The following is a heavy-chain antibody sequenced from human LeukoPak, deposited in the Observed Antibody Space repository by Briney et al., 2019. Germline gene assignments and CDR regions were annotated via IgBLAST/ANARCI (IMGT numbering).Heavy chain of an antibody. D-gene: IGHD3-22*01. CDR1: GFTVSSNY. CDR2: IYSGGST. CDR3: ARETNYYDSSGYYPDAFDI. J-gene: IGHJ3*02. V-gene: IGHV3-66*01. Sequence: GGSLRLSCAASGFTVSSNYMSWVRQAPGKGLEWVSVIYSGGSTYYADSVKGRFTTSRDNSKNTLYLQMNSLRAEDTAVYYCARETNYYDSSGYYPDAFDIWGQGTMVTVSS.